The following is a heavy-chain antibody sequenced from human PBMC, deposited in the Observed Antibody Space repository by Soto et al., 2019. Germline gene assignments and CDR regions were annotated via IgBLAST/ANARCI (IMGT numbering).Heavy chain of an antibody. CDR2: ISSSSSYI. D-gene: IGHD4-17*01. CDR1: GFTFSSYS. CDR3: ARDWDYGLLYYYYGMDV. V-gene: IGHV3-21*01. J-gene: IGHJ6*02. Sequence: GGSLRLSCAASGFTFSSYSMNWVRQAPGKGLEWVSSISSSSSYIYYADSVKGRFTISRDNAKNSLYLQMNSLRAEDTAVYYCARDWDYGLLYYYYGMDVWGQGTTVTVSS.